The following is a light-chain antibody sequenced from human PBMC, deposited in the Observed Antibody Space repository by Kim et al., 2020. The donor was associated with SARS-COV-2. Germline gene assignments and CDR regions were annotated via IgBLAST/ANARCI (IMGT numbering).Light chain of an antibody. CDR1: QGVSSN. V-gene: IGKV3-15*01. CDR2: GAS. J-gene: IGKJ1*01. Sequence: VSPAERATLSCRASQGVSSNLAWYQQKPGQAPRLLIYGASTRATGFPARFSGSGSGTEFTLTISSLQSEDFAVYYCQQYNNWPETFGQGTKVEIK. CDR3: QQYNNWPET.